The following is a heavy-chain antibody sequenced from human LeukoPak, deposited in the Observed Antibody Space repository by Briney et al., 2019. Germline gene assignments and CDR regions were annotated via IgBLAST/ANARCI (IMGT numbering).Heavy chain of an antibody. D-gene: IGHD2-21*02. V-gene: IGHV3-23*01. J-gene: IGHJ4*02. CDR2: ISGSGGST. CDR3: AKSHHVTAIDY. Sequence: GGSLRLSCAASGFTFSSYWMSWVRQAPGKGLEWVSTISGSGGSTYYAGSVKGRFTISRDNSKNTLYLQMNSLRADDTAVYYCAKSHHVTAIDYWGQGTLVTVSS. CDR1: GFTFSSYW.